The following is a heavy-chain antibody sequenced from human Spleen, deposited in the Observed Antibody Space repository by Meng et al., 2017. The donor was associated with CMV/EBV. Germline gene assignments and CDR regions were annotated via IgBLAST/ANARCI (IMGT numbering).Heavy chain of an antibody. CDR3: ARDDNWGPDY. Sequence: KVSCKASGYTFTGHYMHWVRQAPGQGLEWMGWIHPNTGGTNYAQNFQGRVTLTRDTSIRTVYMELSSLRSDDTAMYYCARDDNWGPDYWGQGTLVTVSS. CDR2: IHPNTGGT. J-gene: IGHJ4*02. D-gene: IGHD7-27*01. CDR1: GYTFTGHY. V-gene: IGHV1-2*02.